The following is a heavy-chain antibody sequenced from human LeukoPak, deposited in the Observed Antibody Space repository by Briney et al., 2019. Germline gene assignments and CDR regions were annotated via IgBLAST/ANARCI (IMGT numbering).Heavy chain of an antibody. V-gene: IGHV1-69*13. J-gene: IGHJ4*02. D-gene: IGHD1-26*01. CDR1: GGTYSSYA. CDR3: ARNVVGATFLQLHPHFHY. Sequence: SVTESCKASGGTYSSYAISWVRQAPGQGLEWMGGIIPIFGTANYAQKFQGRVTITADESTSTAYMELSSLRSEDTAVYYCARNVVGATFLQLHPHFHYWGQKTRVRVSS. CDR2: IIPIFGTA.